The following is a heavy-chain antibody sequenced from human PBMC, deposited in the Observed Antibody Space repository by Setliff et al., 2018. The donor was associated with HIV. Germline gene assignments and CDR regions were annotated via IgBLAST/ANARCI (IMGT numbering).Heavy chain of an antibody. CDR1: GGAFKNLA. V-gene: IGHV1-69*13. Sequence: SVKVSCKASGGAFKNLAISWWRQAPGQGLEWMGGVIPSFATANYAQKFQGRITITADELTSTVYMDLNSLKSEDSAVYYCANPHDGGAFDVWGQGTAVTVSS. CDR2: VIPSFATA. J-gene: IGHJ3*01. D-gene: IGHD1-1*01. CDR3: ANPHDGGAFDV.